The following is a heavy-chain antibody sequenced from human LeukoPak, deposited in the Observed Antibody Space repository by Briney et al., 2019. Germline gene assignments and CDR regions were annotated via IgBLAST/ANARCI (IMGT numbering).Heavy chain of an antibody. CDR1: GFTFSSYG. CDR2: IRYDGSNK. Sequence: PGGSLRLSCAASGFTFSSYGMHWVRQAPGKGLEWVAFIRYDGSNKYYADSVKGRFTISRDNAKNSLYLQMNSLRAEDTAVYFCAGDSNLYYYYMDVWGKGTTVTISS. V-gene: IGHV3-30*02. CDR3: AGDSNLYYYYMDV. J-gene: IGHJ6*03.